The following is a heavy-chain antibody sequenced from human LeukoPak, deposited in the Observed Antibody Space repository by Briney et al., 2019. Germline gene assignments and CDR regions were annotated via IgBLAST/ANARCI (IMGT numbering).Heavy chain of an antibody. D-gene: IGHD3-22*01. CDR3: ARDGPDYYDSSGYYNWFDP. J-gene: IGHJ5*02. V-gene: IGHV1-8*01. Sequence: ASVKVSCKASGYTFTSYDINWVRQAPGQGLEWMGWMNPNSGNTGYAQKFQGRVTMTRNTSISTAYMELSSLRSEDTAAYYCARDGPDYYDSSGYYNWFDPWGQGTLVTVSS. CDR1: GYTFTSYD. CDR2: MNPNSGNT.